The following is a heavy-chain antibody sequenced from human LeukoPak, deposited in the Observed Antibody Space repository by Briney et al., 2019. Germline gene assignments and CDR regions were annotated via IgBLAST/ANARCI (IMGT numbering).Heavy chain of an antibody. J-gene: IGHJ4*02. CDR3: AKEQRIRHCSEGVCMEGCYFDY. V-gene: IGHV3-23*01. Sequence: GGSLRLSCTGSGFNFNMFAMNWVRQAPGQGLEWVSGLSRGGGTTNYADSVKGRFTISRDKSKNMVFLQMNSLRPEDTAVYYCAKEQRIRHCSEGVCMEGCYFDYWGQGSLVTVSS. CDR2: LSRGGGTT. D-gene: IGHD2-8*01. CDR1: GFNFNMFA.